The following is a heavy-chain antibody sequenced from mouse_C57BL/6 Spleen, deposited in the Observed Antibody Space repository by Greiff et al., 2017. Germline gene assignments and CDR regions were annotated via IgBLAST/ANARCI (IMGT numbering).Heavy chain of an antibody. CDR1: GYTYTDYY. CDR3: ARGRNGYYFYWYYYV. D-gene: IGHD2-3*01. V-gene: IGHV1-26*01. J-gene: IGHJ1*03. Sequence: VQLQQSAPEPVKSGASAKICCKASGYTYTDYYLNPLKQSHGNSFAWIRDIHPNNGGASYNQQFKGKATLTVDKSSSAGYMELRSLTSVDSAFYYCARGRNGYYFYWYYYVRYTGRTVT. CDR2: IHPNNGGA.